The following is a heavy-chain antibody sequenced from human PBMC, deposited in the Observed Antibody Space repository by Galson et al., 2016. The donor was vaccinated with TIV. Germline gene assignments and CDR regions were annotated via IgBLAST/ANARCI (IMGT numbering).Heavy chain of an antibody. Sequence: QSGAEVKKPGESLKISCKGSGYSFSDYRVGWVRQMPGHGLEWMGIIYPGDSDTRYSPSFQGQVTISVDKSISTAYLQWSSLKASDTAIYYCARGVVQATAIYGMDVWGQGTTVTVSS. CDR1: GYSFSDYR. J-gene: IGHJ6*02. CDR2: IYPGDSDT. D-gene: IGHD2-2*01. CDR3: ARGVVQATAIYGMDV. V-gene: IGHV5-51*01.